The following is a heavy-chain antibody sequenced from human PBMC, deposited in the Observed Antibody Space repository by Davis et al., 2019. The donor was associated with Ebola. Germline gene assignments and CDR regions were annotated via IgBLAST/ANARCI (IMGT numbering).Heavy chain of an antibody. CDR1: GYSFTSYW. CDR2: IDPSDSYS. D-gene: IGHD6-19*01. Sequence: PGGSLRLSCKGSGYSFTSYWISWVRQMPGKGLEWMGRIDPSDSYSNYSPSIQGHVTFSTDKSISTAYLRWSSLKASDTAMYYCARHLLGSSGYYAVWGQGTLVTVSS. V-gene: IGHV5-10-1*01. CDR3: ARHLLGSSGYYAV. J-gene: IGHJ4*02.